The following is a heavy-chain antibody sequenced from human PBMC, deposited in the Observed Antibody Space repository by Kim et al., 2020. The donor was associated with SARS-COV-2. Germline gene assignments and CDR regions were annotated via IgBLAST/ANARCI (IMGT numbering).Heavy chain of an antibody. Sequence: TNSNPALKSRINISVHTSKTQFSLKLSSVTGADTAVYYCAREAGGPFDIWGQGTMVTVSS. CDR2: T. D-gene: IGHD3-10*01. J-gene: IGHJ3*02. V-gene: IGHV4-59*01. CDR3: AREAGGPFDI.